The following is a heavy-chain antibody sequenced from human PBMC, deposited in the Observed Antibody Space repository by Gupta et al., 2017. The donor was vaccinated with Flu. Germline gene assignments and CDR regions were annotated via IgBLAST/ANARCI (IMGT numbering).Heavy chain of an antibody. V-gene: IGHV3-15*01. J-gene: IGHJ4*02. Sequence: SGFTFSNAWMSWVRQAPGKGLEWVGRIKSKTDGGTTDYAAPVKGRFTISRDDSKNTLYLQMNSLKTEDTAVYYCTTVVAVAGALYWGQGTLVTVSS. CDR1: GFTFSNAW. D-gene: IGHD6-19*01. CDR3: TTVVAVAGALY. CDR2: IKSKTDGGTT.